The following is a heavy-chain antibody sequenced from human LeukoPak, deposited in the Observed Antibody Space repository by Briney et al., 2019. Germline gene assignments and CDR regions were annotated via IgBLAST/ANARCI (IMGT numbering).Heavy chain of an antibody. CDR2: IWYDGSNE. V-gene: IGHV3-33*01. Sequence: GGSLRLSCAASGFTFSRYGMHWVRQAPGKGLEGVAVIWYDGSNEYYADSVKGRFTIFRVNSKNTLHLQMNSLRAEDTAVYYCARPLVGAALDYWGQGTLVTVSS. CDR3: ARPLVGAALDY. D-gene: IGHD1-26*01. CDR1: GFTFSRYG. J-gene: IGHJ4*02.